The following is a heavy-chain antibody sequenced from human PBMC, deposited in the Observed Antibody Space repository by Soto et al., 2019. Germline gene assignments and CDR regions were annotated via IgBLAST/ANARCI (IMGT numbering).Heavy chain of an antibody. CDR3: ARGEYYYGMDV. CDR2: IYYSGST. D-gene: IGHD1-26*01. V-gene: IGHV4-30-4*01. CDR1: GGSISSGDYY. Sequence: PSETLSLTCTVSGGSISSGDYYWSWIRQPPGKGLEWIGYIYYSGSTYYNPSLKSRVTISVDTSRNQFSLKLSSVTAADTAVYYCARGEYYYGMDVWGQGTTVTVSS. J-gene: IGHJ6*02.